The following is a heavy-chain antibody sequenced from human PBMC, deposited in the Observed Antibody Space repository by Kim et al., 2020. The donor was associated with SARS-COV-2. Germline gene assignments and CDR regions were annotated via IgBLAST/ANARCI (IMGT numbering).Heavy chain of an antibody. Sequence: GGSLRLSCSASGFTFSDYTMYWVRQAPGKGLEYVSGISSNGINTYYTDSMKGRFTISRDNSKNTLYLQMSSLRPEDTAVYYCVKGGKYFYNWFDPWGQGTLVTVSS. CDR2: ISSNGINT. J-gene: IGHJ5*02. CDR1: GFTFSDYT. V-gene: IGHV3-64D*09. CDR3: VKGGKYFYNWFDP.